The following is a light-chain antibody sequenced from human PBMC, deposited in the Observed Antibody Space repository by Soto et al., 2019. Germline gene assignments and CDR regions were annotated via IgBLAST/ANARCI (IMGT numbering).Light chain of an antibody. CDR2: STS. J-gene: IGLJ1*01. Sequence: QAVVTEAPSLTVARGGTVTLTCASNTGAVTSGYYPGWFQQKPGQAPRALIYSTSSKHSWTPARFSGSRLGGKAALTLSGVQPEYKAAYSCLLYYRCVYVFGTGTKLNV. CDR3: LLYYRCVYV. V-gene: IGLV7-43*01. CDR1: TGAVTSGYY.